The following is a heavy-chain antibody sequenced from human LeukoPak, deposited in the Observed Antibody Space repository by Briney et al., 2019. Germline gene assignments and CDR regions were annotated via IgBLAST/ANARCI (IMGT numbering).Heavy chain of an antibody. CDR3: ARALGLYCSGGSCYPTYYFDY. CDR1: GGSISSSSYY. J-gene: IGHJ4*02. V-gene: IGHV4-39*01. CDR2: IYYSGST. Sequence: PSETLSLTCTVSGGSISSSSYYWGWIRQPPGKGLEWIGSIYYSGSTYYNPSLKSRVTISVDTSKNQFSLKLSSVTAADTAVYYCARALGLYCSGGSCYPTYYFDYWGQGTLVTVSS. D-gene: IGHD2-15*01.